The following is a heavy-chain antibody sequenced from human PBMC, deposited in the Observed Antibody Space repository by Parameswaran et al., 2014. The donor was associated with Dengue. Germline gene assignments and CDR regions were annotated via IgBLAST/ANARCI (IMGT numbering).Heavy chain of an antibody. D-gene: IGHD4-17*01. J-gene: IGHJ3*02. V-gene: IGHV1-69*01. CDR3: ARDIRGATVTANDAFDI. CDR2: IIPIFGTA. Sequence: SWVRQAPGQGLEWMGGIIPIFGTANYAQKFQGRVTITADESTSTAYMELSSLRSEDTAVYYCARDIRGATVTANDAFDIWGQGTMVTVSS.